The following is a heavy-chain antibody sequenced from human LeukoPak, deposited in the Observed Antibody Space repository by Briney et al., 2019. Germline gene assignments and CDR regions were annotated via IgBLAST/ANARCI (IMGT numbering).Heavy chain of an antibody. V-gene: IGHV3-23*01. J-gene: IGHJ3*02. D-gene: IGHD6-13*01. CDR3: AKDIGLAAAAPGDAFDI. Sequence: GGSLRLSCAASGFTFSSYAMSWVRQAPGKGLEWVSTISGSGGSTYYADSVKGRFTISRDNSKNTLYLQMNSLRADDTAVYYCAKDIGLAAAAPGDAFDIWGQGTMVTVSS. CDR2: ISGSGGST. CDR1: GFTFSSYA.